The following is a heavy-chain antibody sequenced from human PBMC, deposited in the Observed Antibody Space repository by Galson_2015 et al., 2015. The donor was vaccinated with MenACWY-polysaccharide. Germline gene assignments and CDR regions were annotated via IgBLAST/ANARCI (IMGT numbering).Heavy chain of an antibody. CDR1: GFTFSSYS. Sequence: SLRLSCAASGFTFSSYSFHWVRQPPGKGLEWLSYISPSSQTKNYADSVKGRFSVSRDNAKNSLFLQMNSLRDEDTAVYYCARDQGSSDYHFYYHGMDVWGQGTTVAVSS. V-gene: IGHV3-48*02. CDR2: ISPSSQTK. CDR3: ARDQGSSDYHFYYHGMDV. J-gene: IGHJ6*02. D-gene: IGHD6-19*01.